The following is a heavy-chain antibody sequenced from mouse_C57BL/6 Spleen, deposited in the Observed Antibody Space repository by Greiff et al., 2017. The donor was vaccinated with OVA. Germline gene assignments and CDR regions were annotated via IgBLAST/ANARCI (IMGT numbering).Heavy chain of an antibody. V-gene: IGHV5-4*03. CDR3: ARGLLGPGFAY. J-gene: IGHJ3*01. D-gene: IGHD1-2*01. CDR1: GFTFSSYA. Sequence: DVMLVESGGGLVKPGGSLKLSCAASGFTFSSYAMSWVRQTPEKRLEWVATISDGGSYTYYPDNVKGRFTISRDNAKNNLYLQMSQLKSEDTAMYYCARGLLGPGFAYWGQGTLVTVSA. CDR2: ISDGGSYT.